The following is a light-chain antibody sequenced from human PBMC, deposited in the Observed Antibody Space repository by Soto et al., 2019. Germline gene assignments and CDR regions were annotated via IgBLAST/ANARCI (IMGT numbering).Light chain of an antibody. CDR3: CSYAGSYTFV. CDR1: SSDVGVYNY. V-gene: IGLV2-11*01. J-gene: IGLJ1*01. CDR2: DVS. Sequence: QSVLTQPRSVSGSPGQSVTMSCTGTSSDVGVYNYVSWYQQYPGKAPKIMIYDVSKRPSGVPDRFSGSKSDNTASLTISGLQAEDEADYYCCSYAGSYTFVFGIGTKVTV.